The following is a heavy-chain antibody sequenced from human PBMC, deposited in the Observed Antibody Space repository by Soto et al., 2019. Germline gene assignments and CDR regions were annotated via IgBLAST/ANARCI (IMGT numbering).Heavy chain of an antibody. D-gene: IGHD2-2*02. CDR3: TKIYTGCAIYDY. J-gene: IGHJ4*02. Sequence: ASVKVSCKVSGFTLTDLSMHWVRQAPGKGLEWMGRFDPEDGETIYAQKFQGRLTMTEDTSTDTAYMDLSSLRSEDTAVYYCTKIYTGCAIYDYWVQGTLVTGS. V-gene: IGHV1-24*01. CDR2: FDPEDGET. CDR1: GFTLTDLS.